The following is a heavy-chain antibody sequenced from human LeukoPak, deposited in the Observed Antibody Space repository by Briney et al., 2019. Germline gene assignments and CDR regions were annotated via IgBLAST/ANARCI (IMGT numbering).Heavy chain of an antibody. CDR1: GGSISTYY. V-gene: IGHV4-59*01. CDR2: IYYSGST. J-gene: IGHJ4*02. Sequence: SETLSLTCTVSGGSISTYYWSWIRQPPGKGLEWIGYIYYSGSTNYNPSLKSRVTISVDTSKNQFSLKLSSVTAADTAVYYCARAPGSRHYFDYWGQGTLVTVSS. D-gene: IGHD3-10*01. CDR3: ARAPGSRHYFDY.